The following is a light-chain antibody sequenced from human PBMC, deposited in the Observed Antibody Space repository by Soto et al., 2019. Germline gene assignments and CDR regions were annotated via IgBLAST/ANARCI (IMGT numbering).Light chain of an antibody. CDR3: SSYTSSSTLDV. CDR1: SRDVGDYNY. V-gene: IGLV2-8*01. J-gene: IGLJ1*01. CDR2: EVH. Sequence: QSVLTQPPSASGSPGQSVTISCTGTSRDVGDYNYVSWYQQHPGKAPKLMIYEVHKRPSGVPDRFSGYKSGNTASLTISGLQAEDEAEYYCSSYTSSSTLDVFGTGTKVTVL.